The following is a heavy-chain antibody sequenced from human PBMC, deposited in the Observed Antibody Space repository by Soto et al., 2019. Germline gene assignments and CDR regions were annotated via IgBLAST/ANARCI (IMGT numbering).Heavy chain of an antibody. Sequence: SETLSLTCTVSGGSISSYYWSWIRQPPGKGLEWIGYIYYSGSTNYNPSLKSRVTISVDTSKNQFSLKLGSVTAADTAVYYCARVDLGYCSGGSCYAFFFDYWGQGTLVTVSS. V-gene: IGHV4-59*01. D-gene: IGHD2-15*01. J-gene: IGHJ4*02. CDR1: GGSISSYY. CDR3: ARVDLGYCSGGSCYAFFFDY. CDR2: IYYSGST.